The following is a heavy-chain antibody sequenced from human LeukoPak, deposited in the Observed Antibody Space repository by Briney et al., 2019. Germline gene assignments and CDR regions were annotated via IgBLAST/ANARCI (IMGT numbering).Heavy chain of an antibody. CDR2: IIPILGIA. J-gene: IGHJ4*02. D-gene: IGHD1-26*01. CDR1: GGTFSSYA. V-gene: IGHV1-69*04. CDR3: ARDPAGGSYFKRGYYFDY. Sequence: GASVKVSCKASGGTFSSYAISWVRQAPGQGLEWMGRIIPILGIANYAQKFQGRVTITADKSTSTAYMELSSLRSEDTAVYYCARDPAGGSYFKRGYYFDYWGQGTLATVSS.